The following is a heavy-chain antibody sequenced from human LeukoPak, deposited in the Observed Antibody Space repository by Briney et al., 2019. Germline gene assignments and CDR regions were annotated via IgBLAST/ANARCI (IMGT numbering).Heavy chain of an antibody. J-gene: IGHJ4*02. D-gene: IGHD3-22*01. Sequence: PGGSLRLSCSASGFTFSSYWMSWVRQAPGKGLEWVANIKQDGSEKYYVDSVKGRFTISRDNAKNSLYLQMNSLRAEDTAVYYCARWGRGYYDSSGYPDYWGQGTLVTVSS. V-gene: IGHV3-7*01. CDR1: GFTFSSYW. CDR3: ARWGRGYYDSSGYPDY. CDR2: IKQDGSEK.